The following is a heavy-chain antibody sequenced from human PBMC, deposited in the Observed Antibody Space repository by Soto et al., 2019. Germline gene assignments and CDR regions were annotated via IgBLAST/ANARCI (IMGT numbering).Heavy chain of an antibody. V-gene: IGHV3-33*01. CDR2: IWYDGSNK. J-gene: IGHJ5*02. Sequence: HPGGSLRLSCAASGFTFSSYGMHWVRQAPGKGLEWVAVIWYDGSNKYYADSVKGRFTISRDNSKNTLYLQMNSLRAEDTAVYYCARDSEAMEKAAAGTTPWSPWGQGTLVTVSS. CDR1: GFTFSSYG. D-gene: IGHD6-13*01. CDR3: ARDSEAMEKAAAGTTPWSP.